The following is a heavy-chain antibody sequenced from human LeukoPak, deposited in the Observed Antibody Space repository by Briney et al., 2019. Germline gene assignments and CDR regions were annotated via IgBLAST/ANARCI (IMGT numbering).Heavy chain of an antibody. CDR3: ATQGLWFGEFGWFDP. J-gene: IGHJ5*02. V-gene: IGHV3-15*01. Sequence: GGSLRLSCAASGFPFTNAWMTWVRQAPGKGLDWVARIKSETDGGTKEYAAPVKGRFTISRDDSKTTLYLEMNSLKTEDTALYYCATQGLWFGEFGWFDPWGQGTLVIVSS. CDR1: GFPFTNAW. CDR2: IKSETDGGTK. D-gene: IGHD3-10*01.